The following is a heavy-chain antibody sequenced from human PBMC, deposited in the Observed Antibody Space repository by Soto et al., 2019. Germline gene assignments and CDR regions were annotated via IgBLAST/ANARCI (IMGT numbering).Heavy chain of an antibody. D-gene: IGHD2-15*01. V-gene: IGHV3-53*01. CDR2: IYSGVLT. Sequence: GGSLRLSCAASKLTVGSSYMTWVRQAPGKGLAWVSVIYSGVLTYYADSVKGRFTISRDTSKNTLYLQMNTLSADDTAVYYCAISAGFCSGGSCYDYWGQGT. CDR3: AISAGFCSGGSCYDY. J-gene: IGHJ4*02. CDR1: KLTVGSSY.